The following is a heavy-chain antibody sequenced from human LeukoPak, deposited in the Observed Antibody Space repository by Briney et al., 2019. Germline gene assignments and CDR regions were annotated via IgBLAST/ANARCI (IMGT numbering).Heavy chain of an antibody. D-gene: IGHD2/OR15-2a*01. V-gene: IGHV3-23*01. Sequence: AGGSLRLSCVASGFTFSVYAMSWVRQGPGKGLEWVSGITPGSDFTSYADSVRGRFTISRDNSQNTLYLQMSTLRTEDTAIYYCTKDYYLTDGDWFDPWARGPRSSSPQ. CDR3: TKDYYLTDGDWFDP. CDR1: GFTFSVYA. J-gene: IGHJ5*02. CDR2: ITPGSDFT.